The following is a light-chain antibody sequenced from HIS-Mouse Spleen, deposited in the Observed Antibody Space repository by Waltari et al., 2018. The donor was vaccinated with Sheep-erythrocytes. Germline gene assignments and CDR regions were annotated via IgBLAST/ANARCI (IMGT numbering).Light chain of an antibody. Sequence: DPVSITCRASQGIRNDLGWYQQKPGKAPKLLNYAASSLQSGVPSRFSGSGSGTDFTLTISSLQPEEFATYYCLQDYNYPYTFGQGTKLEIK. CDR2: AAS. CDR1: QGIRND. J-gene: IGKJ2*01. CDR3: LQDYNYPYT. V-gene: IGKV1-6*01.